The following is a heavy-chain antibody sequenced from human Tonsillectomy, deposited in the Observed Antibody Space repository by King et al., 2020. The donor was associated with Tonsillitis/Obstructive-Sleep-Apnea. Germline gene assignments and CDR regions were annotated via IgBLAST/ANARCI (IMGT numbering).Heavy chain of an antibody. CDR3: ARRPLRDSDYYYYMDV. D-gene: IGHD3/OR15-3a*01. J-gene: IGHJ6*03. Sequence: VQLQQWGAGLLKPSETLSLTCAVYVGSFSGYYWSWIRLPPGKGLEWIGEINHNGCTNHNPSLRSRVSISVDTSKNQFSLKLTSVTAADTAIYYCARRPLRDSDYYYYMDVWGKGTTVTVSS. CDR1: VGSFSGYY. V-gene: IGHV4-34*01. CDR2: INHNGCT.